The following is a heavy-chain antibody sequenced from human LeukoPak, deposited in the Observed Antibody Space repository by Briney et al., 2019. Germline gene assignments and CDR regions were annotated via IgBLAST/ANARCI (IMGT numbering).Heavy chain of an antibody. V-gene: IGHV4-31*03. Sequence: PSQTLSLTCTVSGGSISSGGYYWSWIRQHPGKGLEWIGYIPYSGSTYYNPSLKSRVTISVDTSKNQFSLKLSSVTAADTAVYYCARAGAVAGTRWPADYWGQGTLVTVSS. CDR2: IPYSGST. J-gene: IGHJ4*02. CDR3: ARAGAVAGTRWPADY. D-gene: IGHD6-19*01. CDR1: GGSISSGGYY.